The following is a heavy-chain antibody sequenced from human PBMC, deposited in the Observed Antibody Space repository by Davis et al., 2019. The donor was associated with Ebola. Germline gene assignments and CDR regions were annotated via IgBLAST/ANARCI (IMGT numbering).Heavy chain of an antibody. V-gene: IGHV4-30-4*07. CDR2: IYHSGST. J-gene: IGHJ4*02. Sequence: SETLSLTCAVSGGSISSDDYSWSWIRQPPGKGLEWIGYIYHSGSTYYNPSLKSRLTISVDTSKNQFSLKLSSVTAADTAVYYCARHRVSSGWLDYWGQGTLVTVSS. CDR3: ARHRVSSGWLDY. D-gene: IGHD6-19*01. CDR1: GGSISSDDYS.